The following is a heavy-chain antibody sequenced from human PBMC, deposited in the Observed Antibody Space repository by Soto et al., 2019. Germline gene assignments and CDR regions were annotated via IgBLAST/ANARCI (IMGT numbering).Heavy chain of an antibody. D-gene: IGHD4-17*01. Sequence: EVQLLESGGGLVQPGGSLRLSCAASGFTFSSYAMNWVRQAPGKGLEWVSAISGSGGITYYADSVKGRFTISRDNSKNTLYLQMNSLRADDTAVYYCAKDRTDRTTVTTAYYWGQGTLVTVSS. V-gene: IGHV3-23*01. CDR2: ISGSGGIT. J-gene: IGHJ4*02. CDR3: AKDRTDRTTVTTAYY. CDR1: GFTFSSYA.